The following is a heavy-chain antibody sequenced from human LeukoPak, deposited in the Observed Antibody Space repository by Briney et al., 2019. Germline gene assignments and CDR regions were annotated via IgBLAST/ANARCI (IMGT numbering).Heavy chain of an antibody. Sequence: SETLSLTCTVSGGSISSYYWSWIRQPPGKGLEWIGYIYYSGSTNYNPSLKSRVTISVDTSKNRFSLKLSSVTAADTAVYYCAREMTVGATGVGFDYWGQGTLVTVSS. D-gene: IGHD1-26*01. CDR2: IYYSGST. J-gene: IGHJ4*02. CDR3: AREMTVGATGVGFDY. V-gene: IGHV4-59*01. CDR1: GGSISSYY.